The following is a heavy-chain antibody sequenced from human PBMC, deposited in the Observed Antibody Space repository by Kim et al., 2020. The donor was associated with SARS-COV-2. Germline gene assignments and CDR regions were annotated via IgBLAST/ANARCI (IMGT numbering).Heavy chain of an antibody. CDR2: ISGSSTNT. D-gene: IGHD6-13*01. Sequence: GGSLRLSCAASGFTFNDYYMSWIRQAPGKGLEWVSYISGSSTNTNYADSVKGRFTISRDNGKNSLYLQMKSLRAEDTAVYYCARVYSSSWYVGAASNWG. CDR1: GFTFNDYY. J-gene: IGHJ1*01. CDR3: ARVYSSSWYVGAASN. V-gene: IGHV3-11*05.